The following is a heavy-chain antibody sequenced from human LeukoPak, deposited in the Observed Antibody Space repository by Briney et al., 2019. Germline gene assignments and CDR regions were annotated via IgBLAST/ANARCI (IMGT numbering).Heavy chain of an antibody. J-gene: IGHJ6*02. CDR3: ARVGALRIYYYGMDV. CDR2: ISYDGSNK. CDR1: GFTFSSYA. Sequence: PGRFLRLSCAASGFTFSSYAMHWVRQAPGKGLEWVAVISYDGSNKYYADSVKGRFTISRDNSKNTLYLQMNSLRAEDTAVYYCARVGALRIYYYGMDVWGQGTTVTVSS. V-gene: IGHV3-30-3*01. D-gene: IGHD1-26*01.